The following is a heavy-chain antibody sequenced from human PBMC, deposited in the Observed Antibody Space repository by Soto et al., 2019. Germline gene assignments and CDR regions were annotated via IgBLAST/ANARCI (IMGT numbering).Heavy chain of an antibody. V-gene: IGHV1-46*01. Sequence: GASVKVSCKASGNTFTSYDINWVRQAPGQRLEWMGTINPGRGSTNFPQNFQGRVTMTRDTSTNTVFMEMTSLRSEDTAMYYCARANYGSGTVFAAYDFWGQGTKVTVSS. CDR2: INPGRGST. J-gene: IGHJ3*01. CDR1: GNTFTSYD. CDR3: ARANYGSGTVFAAYDF. D-gene: IGHD3-10*01.